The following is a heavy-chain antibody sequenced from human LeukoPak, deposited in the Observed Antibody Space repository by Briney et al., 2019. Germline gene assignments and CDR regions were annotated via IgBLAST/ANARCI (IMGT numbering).Heavy chain of an antibody. CDR1: GFTFSNAW. CDR2: IKSKTDGGTT. D-gene: IGHD5-18*01. J-gene: IGHJ4*02. V-gene: IGHV3-15*01. CDR3: TTVSGIQLWPIYYFDY. Sequence: GGPLRLSCAASGFTFSNAWMSWVRQAPGKGLEWVGRIKSKTDGGTTGYAAPVKGRFTISRDDSKNTLYLQMNSLKTEDTAVYYCTTVSGIQLWPIYYFDYWGQGTLVTVSS.